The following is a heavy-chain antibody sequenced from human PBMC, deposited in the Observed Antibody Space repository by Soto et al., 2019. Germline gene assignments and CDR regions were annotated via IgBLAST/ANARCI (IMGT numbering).Heavy chain of an antibody. D-gene: IGHD3-10*01. V-gene: IGHV1-18*01. CDR2: ISAYNGNT. CDR3: ARDWGTYGSGPLSDNWFDP. J-gene: IGHJ5*02. Sequence: QVPLVQSGAEVKKPGASVKVSCKASGYTFTSYGISWVRQAPGQGLEWMGWISAYNGNTNYAQKLQGRVTMTTDTSTSTAYMELRSLRSDDTAVYYCARDWGTYGSGPLSDNWFDPWGQGTLVTVSS. CDR1: GYTFTSYG.